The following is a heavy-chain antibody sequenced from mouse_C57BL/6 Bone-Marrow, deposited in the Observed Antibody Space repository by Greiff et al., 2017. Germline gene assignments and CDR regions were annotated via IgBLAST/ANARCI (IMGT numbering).Heavy chain of an antibody. V-gene: IGHV1-64*01. CDR2: IHPNSGST. CDR1: GYTFTSYW. D-gene: IGHD3-2*02. CDR3: ARGSSCYAWFAY. Sequence: QVQLQQPGAELVKPGASVKLSCKASGYTFTSYWMHWVKQRPGQGLEWIGMIHPNSGSTNYNEKFKSKATLTVDKSSSTAYMQLSSLTSEDSAVYYCARGSSCYAWFAYWGQGTLVTVSA. J-gene: IGHJ3*01.